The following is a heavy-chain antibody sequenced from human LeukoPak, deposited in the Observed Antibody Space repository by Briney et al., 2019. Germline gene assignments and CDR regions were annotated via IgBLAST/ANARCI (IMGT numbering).Heavy chain of an antibody. CDR3: ARRLSSSWNDAFDI. V-gene: IGHV4-39*01. Sequence: SGGSLRLSCAASGFSVSNNYMSWIRQPPGKGLEWIGSIYYSGSTYYNPSLKSRVTISVDTSKNQFSLKLSSVTAADTAVYYCARRLSSSWNDAFDIWGQGTMVTVSS. CDR2: IYYSGST. CDR1: GFSVSNNY. J-gene: IGHJ3*02. D-gene: IGHD6-13*01.